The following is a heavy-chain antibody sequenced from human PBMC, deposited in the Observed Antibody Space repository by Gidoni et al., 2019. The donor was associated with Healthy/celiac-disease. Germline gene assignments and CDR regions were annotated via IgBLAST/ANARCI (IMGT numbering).Heavy chain of an antibody. CDR3: ARVVITGQAKKISGPEFDP. CDR2: INPNSGGT. V-gene: IGHV1-2*02. J-gene: IGHJ5*02. D-gene: IGHD3-22*01. Sequence: QVQLVQSGAEVKKPGASVKVSCKASGYTFTGYYMHWVRQAPGQGLEWLGWINPNSGGTNYAPKFQGRVTMTRDTSISTAYMELSRLRSDDTAVYYCARVVITGQAKKISGPEFDPWGQGTLVTVSS. CDR1: GYTFTGYY.